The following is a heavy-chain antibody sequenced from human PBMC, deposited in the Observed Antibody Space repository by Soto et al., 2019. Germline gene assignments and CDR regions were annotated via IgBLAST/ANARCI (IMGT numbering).Heavy chain of an antibody. CDR2: ISSSSSYI. CDR1: GFTFSSYS. J-gene: IGHJ2*01. Sequence: EVQLVESGGGLVKPGGSLRLSCAASGFTFSSYSMNWVRQAPGKGLEWVSSISSSSSYIYYADSVKGRFTISRDNAKNSLYLQMNSLGAEDTAVYYCARVSGLVPAAMGDWYFDLWGRGTLVTVSS. V-gene: IGHV3-21*01. CDR3: ARVSGLVPAAMGDWYFDL. D-gene: IGHD2-2*01.